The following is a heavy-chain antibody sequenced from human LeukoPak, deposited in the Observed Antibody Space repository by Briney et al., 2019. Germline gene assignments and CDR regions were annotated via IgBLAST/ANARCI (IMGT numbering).Heavy chain of an antibody. D-gene: IGHD2-15*01. CDR1: GVSISGYY. J-gene: IGHJ4*02. CDR2: IYTSETT. Sequence: SETLSLTCTVSGVSISGYYWSWIRQPPGQGLEWVGFIYTSETTSSNPSLKSRVTISVDTSKSQYSLKLNFVTGADAALYYCGRSRLTYWTGGSCYSGSYFEFWGQGNLVTVSP. V-gene: IGHV4-4*09. CDR3: GRSRLTYWTGGSCYSGSYFEF.